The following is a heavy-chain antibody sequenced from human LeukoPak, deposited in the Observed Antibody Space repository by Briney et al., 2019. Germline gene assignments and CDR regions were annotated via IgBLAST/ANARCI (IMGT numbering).Heavy chain of an antibody. D-gene: IGHD6-19*01. J-gene: IGHJ4*02. V-gene: IGHV4-59*01. CDR1: GGSISSYY. CDR2: IYYSGTT. Sequence: SETLSLTCTVSGGSISSYYWSWIRQPPGKGLEWIGYIYYSGTTNYNPSLKSRVTISVDTSKNQFSLKLSSVTAADTAIYFCARDPIGSGGTIDYWGQGTLVTVSS. CDR3: ARDPIGSGGTIDY.